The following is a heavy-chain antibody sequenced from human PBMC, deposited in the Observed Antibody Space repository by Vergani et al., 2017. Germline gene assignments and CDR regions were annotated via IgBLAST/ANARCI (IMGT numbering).Heavy chain of an antibody. CDR3: AGEXGSGGILWLDAFDG. CDR2: ISAYNDNT. V-gene: IGHV1-18*01. J-gene: IGHJ3*01. D-gene: IGHD2-21*01. Sequence: QVHLVQSGAEVKKPGASVKVSCKASGYTFTNYGISWMRQAPGQGLEWMGWISAYNDNTNYAQKVQGRVTMTTDTSTRTAYMELRSLRSDDTAVYYCAGEXGSGGILWLDAFDGWGQGTMVSVS. CDR1: GYTFTNYG.